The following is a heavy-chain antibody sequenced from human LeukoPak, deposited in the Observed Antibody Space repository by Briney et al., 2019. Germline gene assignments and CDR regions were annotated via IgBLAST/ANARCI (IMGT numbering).Heavy chain of an antibody. CDR2: IYYSGST. V-gene: IGHV4-31*03. Sequence: PSETLSLTCTVSAGSISSGGYYWSWIRQHPGKGLEWIGYIYYSGSTYYNPSLKSRVTITVDTSKNQFSLKLSSVTAADTAVYYCARRSGSGFFVDYWGQGTLVTVSS. CDR3: ARRSGSGFFVDY. CDR1: AGSISSGGYY. D-gene: IGHD3-3*01. J-gene: IGHJ4*02.